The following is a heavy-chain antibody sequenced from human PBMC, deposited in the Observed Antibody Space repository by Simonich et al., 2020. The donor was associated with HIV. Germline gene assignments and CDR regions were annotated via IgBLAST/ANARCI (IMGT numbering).Heavy chain of an antibody. D-gene: IGHD3-10*01. CDR3: AKDKGAYYGSGSPVY. V-gene: IGHV3-9*01. CDR1: GFPFDYYA. Sequence: EVQLVESGGGLVQPGRSLRLSCAASGFPFDYYAMHWVRQAPGKGREWVSVISRNSGSICHADAVKGRFTISRDNAKNSLYLQMNSLRAEDTALYYCAKDKGAYYGSGSPVYWGQGTLVTVSS. J-gene: IGHJ4*02. CDR2: ISRNSGSI.